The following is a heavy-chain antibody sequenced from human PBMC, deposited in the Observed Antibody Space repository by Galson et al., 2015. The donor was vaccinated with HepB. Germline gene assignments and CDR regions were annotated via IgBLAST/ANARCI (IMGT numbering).Heavy chain of an antibody. CDR2: IYYSGST. CDR3: ARDPSPRAAAGMGSYGMDV. CDR1: GGSISSSSYY. V-gene: IGHV4-39*07. Sequence: ETLSLTCTVSGGSISSSSYYWGWIRQPPGKGLEWIRSIYYSGSTYYNPSLKSRVTISVDTSKNQFSLKLSSVTAADTAVYYCARDPSPRAAAGMGSYGMDVWGQGTTVTVSS. D-gene: IGHD6-13*01. J-gene: IGHJ6*02.